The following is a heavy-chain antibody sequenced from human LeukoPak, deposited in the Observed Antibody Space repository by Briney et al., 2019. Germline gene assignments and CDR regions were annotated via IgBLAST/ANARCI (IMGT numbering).Heavy chain of an antibody. CDR3: ARAVAGGEHFDY. CDR1: GYSFNSYW. V-gene: IGHV5-51*01. D-gene: IGHD6-19*01. J-gene: IGHJ4*02. Sequence: GESLMTSCKGSGYSFNSYWIGLVRQMPGEGLGWMGIIYPGDSDTRYSPSFHGHVTISADKSISTAYLQWSSLKASDTAMYYCARAVAGGEHFDYWGQGTLVTVSS. CDR2: IYPGDSDT.